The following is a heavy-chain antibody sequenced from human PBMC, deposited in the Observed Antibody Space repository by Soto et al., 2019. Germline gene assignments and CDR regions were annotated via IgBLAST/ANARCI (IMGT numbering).Heavy chain of an antibody. Sequence: ESLKISCKGSGYSFTSYWIAWVRQMPGKGLECMGIIYPGDSDTRYSPSFQGQVTISVDKSISTAYLQWSSLRASDTAIYYCVRQGKLSAMTNYFDYWGQGAPVTV. CDR1: GYSFTSYW. V-gene: IGHV5-51*01. J-gene: IGHJ4*02. CDR3: VRQGKLSAMTNYFDY. CDR2: IYPGDSDT.